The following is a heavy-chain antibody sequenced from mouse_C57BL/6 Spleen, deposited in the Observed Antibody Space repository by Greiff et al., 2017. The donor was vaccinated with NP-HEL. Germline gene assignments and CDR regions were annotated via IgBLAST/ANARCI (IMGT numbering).Heavy chain of an antibody. CDR1: GYTFTSYW. J-gene: IGHJ1*03. CDR3: AREEGLRYFDV. D-gene: IGHD2-10*01. V-gene: IGHV1-64*01. Sequence: QVQLQQPGAELVKPGASVKLSCKASGYTFTSYWMHWVKQRPGQGLEWIGMIHPNSGSTNYNEKFKSKATLTVDKSSSTAYMQLSSLTSEDSAVYYCAREEGLRYFDVWGTGTTVTVSS. CDR2: IHPNSGST.